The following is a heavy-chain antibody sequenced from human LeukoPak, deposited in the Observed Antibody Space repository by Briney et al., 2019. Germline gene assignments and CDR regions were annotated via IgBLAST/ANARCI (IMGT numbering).Heavy chain of an antibody. CDR3: ARKNYDSSGYYEYYFDY. Sequence: SETLSLTCTVSGGSISSYYWSWIRQPPGKGLEWIGYIHYSGSTNYNPSLKSRVTISVDTSKNQFSLKLSSVTAADTAVYYCARKNYDSSGYYEYYFDYWGQGTLVTVSS. V-gene: IGHV4-59*01. CDR1: GGSISSYY. J-gene: IGHJ4*02. CDR2: IHYSGST. D-gene: IGHD3-22*01.